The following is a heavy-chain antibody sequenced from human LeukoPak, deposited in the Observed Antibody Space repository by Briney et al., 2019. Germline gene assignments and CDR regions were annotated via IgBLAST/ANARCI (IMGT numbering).Heavy chain of an antibody. J-gene: IGHJ3*02. CDR3: AKAGRSGWYPGWPFDI. CDR1: GFTFLTYA. D-gene: IGHD6-19*01. CDR2: IRDSGAST. V-gene: IGHV3-23*01. Sequence: GGSLRLSCAASGFTFLTYAMSWVRQAPGKGLQWVSVIRDSGASTYYADSVKGRFTISRDNSKNTLYLQLNSLRAEDTAVYYCAKAGRSGWYPGWPFDIWGQGTMVTVSS.